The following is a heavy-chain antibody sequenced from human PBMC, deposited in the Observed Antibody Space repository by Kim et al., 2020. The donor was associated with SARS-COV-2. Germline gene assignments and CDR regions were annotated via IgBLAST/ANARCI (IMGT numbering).Heavy chain of an antibody. CDR3: ARVRTQSGGLPRGYYYYYGMDV. Sequence: SETLSLTCTVSGGSISSSSYYWGWIRQPPGKGLEWIGSIYYSGSTYYNPSLKSRVTISVDTSKNQFSLKLSSVTAADTAVYYCARVRTQSGGLPRGYYYYYGMDVWGQGTTVTVSS. D-gene: IGHD2-15*01. CDR1: GGSISSSSYY. CDR2: IYYSGST. J-gene: IGHJ6*02. V-gene: IGHV4-39*07.